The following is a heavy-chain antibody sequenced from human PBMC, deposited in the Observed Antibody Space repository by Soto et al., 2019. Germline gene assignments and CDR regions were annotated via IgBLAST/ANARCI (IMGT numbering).Heavy chain of an antibody. Sequence: QVQLVESGGGVVQPGRSLRLSCAASGFTFSSYGMHWVRQAPGKGLEWVAVISYDGSNKCYADSVKGRFTISRDNSKNALYLEMSILREDDTAVSCGAKEVWSGPMDVWGQGTTVTVSS. V-gene: IGHV3-30*18. CDR2: ISYDGSNK. CDR1: GFTFSSYG. J-gene: IGHJ6*02. CDR3: AKEVWSGPMDV. D-gene: IGHD3-3*01.